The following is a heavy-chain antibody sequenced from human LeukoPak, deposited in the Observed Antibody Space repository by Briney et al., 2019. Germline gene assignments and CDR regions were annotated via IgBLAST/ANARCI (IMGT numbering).Heavy chain of an antibody. CDR2: INWNAGDT. CDR1: GVTFSSYG. D-gene: IGHD4-17*01. Sequence: GGSLRPSCAASGVTFSSYGMHWVRQAPGKGLEWVSGINWNAGDTGYADSVRGRFTISRDNAKNSLYLQMNSLRAEDTAVYYCARERGGLGDYEFDYWGQGTLVTVSS. V-gene: IGHV3-20*04. CDR3: ARERGGLGDYEFDY. J-gene: IGHJ4*02.